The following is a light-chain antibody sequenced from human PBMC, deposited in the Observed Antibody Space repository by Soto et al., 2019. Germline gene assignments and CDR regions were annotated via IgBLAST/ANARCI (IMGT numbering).Light chain of an antibody. V-gene: IGLV2-14*01. CDR3: SSYTSSSPLG. CDR1: SSDVGGYNY. CDR2: DVS. Sequence: QSALTQPASVSGSPGQSITISFTGTSSDVGGYNYVSWYQQHQGKAPKLMIYDVSHRPSGVSNRFSGSKSGNTASLTISGLQAEDEADYYCSSYTSSSPLGFGTGTKVTVL. J-gene: IGLJ1*01.